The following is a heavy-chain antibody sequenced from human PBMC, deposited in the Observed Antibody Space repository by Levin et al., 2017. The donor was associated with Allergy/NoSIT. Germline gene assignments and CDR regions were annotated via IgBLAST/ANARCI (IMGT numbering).Heavy chain of an antibody. D-gene: IGHD7-27*01. Sequence: PGGSLRLSCAASGFTFSSYAMHWVRQAPGKGLEWVAVISYDGSNKYYADSVKGRFTISRDNSKNTLYLQMNSLRAEDTAVYYCARENWGRGLEFDYWGQGTLVTVSS. CDR2: ISYDGSNK. V-gene: IGHV3-30-3*01. J-gene: IGHJ4*02. CDR3: ARENWGRGLEFDY. CDR1: GFTFSSYA.